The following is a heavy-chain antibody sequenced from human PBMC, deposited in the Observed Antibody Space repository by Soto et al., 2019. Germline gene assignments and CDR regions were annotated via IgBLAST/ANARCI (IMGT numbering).Heavy chain of an antibody. J-gene: IGHJ4*02. V-gene: IGHV1-18*04. CDR2: ISAYNGNT. Sequence: ASVKVSCKASGYTFTSYGTSWVRQAPGQGLEWMGWISAYNGNTNYAQKLQGRVTMTTDTSTSTAYMELRSLRSDDTAVYYCVRSYYYDSSGYPFNYFDYWGQGTLVTVSS. CDR3: VRSYYYDSSGYPFNYFDY. D-gene: IGHD3-22*01. CDR1: GYTFTSYG.